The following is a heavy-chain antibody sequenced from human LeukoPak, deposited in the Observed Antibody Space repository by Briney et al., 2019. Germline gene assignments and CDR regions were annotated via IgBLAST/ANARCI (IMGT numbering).Heavy chain of an antibody. J-gene: IGHJ4*02. D-gene: IGHD4-17*01. Sequence: ASVKVSCKGSGYTFTGYYMHWVRQAAGKGVEGMGRINPNSGGKDYVRKFQGRVIMTRDTSISTAYMELSRLRSDDTAVYYCARDMTTGSSFDYWGQGTLVTVSS. CDR3: ARDMTTGSSFDY. CDR2: INPNSGGK. V-gene: IGHV1-2*06. CDR1: GYTFTGYY.